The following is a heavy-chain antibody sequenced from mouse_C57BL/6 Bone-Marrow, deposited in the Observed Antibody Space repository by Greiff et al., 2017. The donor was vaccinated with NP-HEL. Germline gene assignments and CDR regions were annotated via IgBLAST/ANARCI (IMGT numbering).Heavy chain of an antibody. J-gene: IGHJ4*01. CDR3: ARNYYRSCYRYAMDY. Sequence: EVQLVESGGGLVQPGGSLKLSCAASGFTFSDYGMAWVRQAPRKGPEWVAFISNLAYSIYFADTVTGRFTISRENAKNTLYLEMSSLRSEDTAMYYCARNYYRSCYRYAMDYWGQGTSVTVSS. D-gene: IGHD1-1*01. CDR2: ISNLAYSI. V-gene: IGHV5-15*01. CDR1: GFTFSDYG.